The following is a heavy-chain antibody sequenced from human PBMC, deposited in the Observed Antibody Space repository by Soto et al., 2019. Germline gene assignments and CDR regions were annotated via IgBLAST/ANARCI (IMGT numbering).Heavy chain of an antibody. V-gene: IGHV4-39*01. CDR1: GGSISSSSYY. Sequence: SETLSLTCTVSGGSISSSSYYWGWIRQPPGKGLEWIGSIYYSGSTYYNPSLKSRVTISVDTSKNQFSLKLSSVTAADTAVYYCARLNVVPAAIGLDPWGQGTLVTVS. CDR2: IYYSGST. D-gene: IGHD2-2*02. CDR3: ARLNVVPAAIGLDP. J-gene: IGHJ5*02.